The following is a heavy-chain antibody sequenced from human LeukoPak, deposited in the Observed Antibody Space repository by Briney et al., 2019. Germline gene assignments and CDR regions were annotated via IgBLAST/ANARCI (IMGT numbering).Heavy chain of an antibody. CDR1: GGSISSYY. Sequence: SETLSLTCTVSGGSISSYYWSWIRQPPGKGLEWIGFIYYSGSTNYNPSLKSRVTISVDTSKKQFSLKLRSVTAADTAVYYCARVSGYDWESFYDYWGRGTLVTVSS. CDR3: ARVSGYDWESFYDY. J-gene: IGHJ4*02. D-gene: IGHD5-12*01. CDR2: IYYSGST. V-gene: IGHV4-59*01.